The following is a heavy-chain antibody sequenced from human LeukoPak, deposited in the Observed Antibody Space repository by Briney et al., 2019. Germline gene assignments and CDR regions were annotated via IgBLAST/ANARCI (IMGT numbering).Heavy chain of an antibody. CDR3: ATDLSGASDY. J-gene: IGHJ4*02. CDR2: I. V-gene: IGHV3-48*02. Sequence: GGSLRLSCAASGFTFSSYSMNWVRQAPGKGLEWVSYIKGRFTISRDNAKNSLYLQMDSPRDEDTAVYYCATDLSGASDYWGQGTLVTVSS. D-gene: IGHD3-10*01. CDR1: GFTFSSYS.